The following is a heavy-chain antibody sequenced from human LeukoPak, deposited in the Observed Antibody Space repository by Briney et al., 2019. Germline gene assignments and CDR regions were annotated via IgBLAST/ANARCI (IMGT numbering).Heavy chain of an antibody. CDR3: VQRGYDYDSAGLFYAEYFHN. CDR1: GFRFTDYA. J-gene: IGHJ1*01. CDR2: ISGRGQST. V-gene: IGHV3-23*01. D-gene: IGHD3-22*01. Sequence: GGSLRLSCTASGFRFTDYAMNWVRQASGKGLEWVSAISGRGQSTYYADSVKGRFSVSRDNSNNTLFLQMNSLRVEDTALYYCVQRGYDYDSAGLFYAEYFHNWGKGTLVTVAS.